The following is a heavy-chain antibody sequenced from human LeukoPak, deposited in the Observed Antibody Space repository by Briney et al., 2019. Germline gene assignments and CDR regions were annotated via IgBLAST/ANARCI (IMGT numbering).Heavy chain of an antibody. D-gene: IGHD2-15*01. J-gene: IGHJ5*02. CDR3: ARGYCSGGSCYYDWFDP. V-gene: IGHV5-51*01. CDR2: IYPGDSDT. Sequence: GESLQISCQGSGYSFTSYWIGWVRQMPGKGLEWMGIIYPGDSDTRYSPSFQGQVTISADKSISTAYLQWSSLKASDTAMYYCARGYCSGGSCYYDWFDPWGQGTLVTVSS. CDR1: GYSFTSYW.